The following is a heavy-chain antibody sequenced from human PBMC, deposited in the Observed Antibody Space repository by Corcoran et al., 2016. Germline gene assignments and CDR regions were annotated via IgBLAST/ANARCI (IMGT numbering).Heavy chain of an antibody. CDR1: GGSISSYY. D-gene: IGHD2-2*01. V-gene: IGHV4-59*01. Sequence: QVQLQESGPGLVKPSETLSLTCTVSGGSISSYYWSWIRQPPGKGLEWIGYIYYSGSTNYNPSLKSRVTISVATSKNQFSLQLSSVTAADTAVYYCARLWGEADGRRSTGVGYYYYDGMDVWGQGTTVTVSS. CDR3: ARLWGEADGRRSTGVGYYYYDGMDV. J-gene: IGHJ6*02. CDR2: IYYSGST.